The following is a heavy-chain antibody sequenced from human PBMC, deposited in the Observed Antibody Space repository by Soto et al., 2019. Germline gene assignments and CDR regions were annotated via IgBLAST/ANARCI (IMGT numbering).Heavy chain of an antibody. CDR1: GYTFTSYG. J-gene: IGHJ4*02. D-gene: IGHD6-13*01. CDR2: LSASNDNT. CDR3: AREGLAAGKDFDY. V-gene: IGHV1-18*01. Sequence: GASVKVSCKASGYTFTSYGISWVRQAPGQGLEGMGWLSASNDNTNYAQKLQGRVTMTTDTSTSTAYMELRSLRSDDTDMYYCAREGLAAGKDFDYWGQGTLVTVSS.